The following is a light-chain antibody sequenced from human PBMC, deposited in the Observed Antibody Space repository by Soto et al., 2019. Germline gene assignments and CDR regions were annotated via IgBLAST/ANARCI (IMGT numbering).Light chain of an antibody. CDR3: PQRYNWPPIT. CDR1: QSVTSH. V-gene: IGKV3-11*01. J-gene: IGKJ5*01. Sequence: EIVLTQSPATLSLSPGERATLSCRASQSVTSHLAWYQQKPGQAPRLLIYDASNRATGIPARFSGSGSGTDFTLTISSLEPEDFAVYYCPQRYNWPPITFGQGTRLEI. CDR2: DAS.